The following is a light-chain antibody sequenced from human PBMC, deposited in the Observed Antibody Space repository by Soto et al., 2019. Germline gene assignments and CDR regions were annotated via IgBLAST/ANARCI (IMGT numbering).Light chain of an antibody. Sequence: QSVLTQPPSVSAAPGQKVTISCSGSSSNIGNNYVSWYQQLPGTAPKLLIYENNEGPSGIPDRFSGSKSGTSATLGISGLQTGDEADYYCGAWDSSLSDWVFGGGTKLTVL. V-gene: IGLV1-51*02. CDR2: ENN. CDR3: GAWDSSLSDWV. J-gene: IGLJ3*02. CDR1: SSNIGNNY.